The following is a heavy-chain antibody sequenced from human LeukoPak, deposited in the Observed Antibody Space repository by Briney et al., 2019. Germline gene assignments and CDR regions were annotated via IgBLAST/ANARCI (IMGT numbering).Heavy chain of an antibody. CDR1: GFTVSSNY. CDR2: IYSGGST. V-gene: IGHV3-53*01. D-gene: IGHD6-13*01. Sequence: GGSLRLSCAASGFTVSSNYMSWVRQAPGKGLEWVSVIYSGGSTYYADSVKGRFTISRDNSKNTLYLQMNSLRAEDTAVYYCAKFRASWYYRYFQHWGQGTLVTVSS. J-gene: IGHJ1*01. CDR3: AKFRASWYYRYFQH.